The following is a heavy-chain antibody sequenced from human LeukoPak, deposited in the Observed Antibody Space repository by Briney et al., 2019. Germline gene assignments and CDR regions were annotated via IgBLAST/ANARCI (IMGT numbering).Heavy chain of an antibody. D-gene: IGHD6-19*01. CDR1: GYTFTSNW. CDR3: ARGGYTNGWYYFDY. V-gene: IGHV5-51*01. Sequence: GESLKISCKASGYTFTSNWIGWVRQMPGKGLEWVGVIYPGDSDVRYSPSFRGQVTISADKSISTAYLQWTGLETSDTAIFYCARGGYTNGWYYFDYWPQGTLVTVSS. CDR2: IYPGDSDV. J-gene: IGHJ4*02.